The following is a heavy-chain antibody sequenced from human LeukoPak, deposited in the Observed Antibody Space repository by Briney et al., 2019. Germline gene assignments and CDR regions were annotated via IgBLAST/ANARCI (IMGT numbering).Heavy chain of an antibody. J-gene: IGHJ4*02. CDR3: ARVKVGATSDYFDY. CDR2: ISAYNGNT. D-gene: IGHD1-26*01. V-gene: IGHV1-18*01. Sequence: GASVKVSCKASGYTFTRYGISWVRQAPGQGLEWMGWISAYNGNTNYAQKLQGRVTMTTDTSTSTAYMELSSLRSEDTAVYYCARVKVGATSDYFDYWGQGTLVTVSS. CDR1: GYTFTRYG.